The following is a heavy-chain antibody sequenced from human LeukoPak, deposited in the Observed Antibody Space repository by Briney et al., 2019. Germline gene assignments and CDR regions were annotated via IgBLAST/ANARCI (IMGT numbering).Heavy chain of an antibody. CDR3: ARDQNPGRPVFSFDY. CDR2: ISYDGSNK. CDR1: GFTFSSYA. J-gene: IGHJ4*02. V-gene: IGHV3-30*07. D-gene: IGHD1-14*01. Sequence: GGSLRLSCAASGFTFSSYAMHWVRQAPGKGLEWVAVISYDGSNKYYADSVKGRFTISRDNSKNTLYLQMNSLRAEDTAVYYCARDQNPGRPVFSFDYWGQGTLVTVSS.